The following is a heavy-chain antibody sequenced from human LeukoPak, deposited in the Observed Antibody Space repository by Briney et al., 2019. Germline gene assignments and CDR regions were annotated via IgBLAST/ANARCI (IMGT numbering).Heavy chain of an antibody. J-gene: IGHJ4*02. Sequence: SETLSLTCAVYGGSFSGYYWSWIRQPPGKGLEWIGEINHSGSTNYNPSLKSRVTISVDTSKNQFSLKLSSVTAADTAVHYCARGRGEVITGFDYWGQGTLVTVSS. CDR1: GGSFSGYY. CDR2: INHSGST. CDR3: ARGRGEVITGFDY. V-gene: IGHV4-34*01. D-gene: IGHD1-14*01.